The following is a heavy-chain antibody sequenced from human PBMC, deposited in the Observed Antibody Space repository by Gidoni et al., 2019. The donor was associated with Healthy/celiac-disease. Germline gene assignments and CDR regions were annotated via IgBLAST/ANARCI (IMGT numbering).Heavy chain of an antibody. CDR1: GYTFTGYY. Sequence: GASVKVSCKASGYTFTGYYMHWVRQAPGQGLEWMGWINPNSVGTNYAQKFQGRVTMTRDTSISTAYMELSRLRSDDTAVYYCARDLIVVVPAAIFGYYYYGMDVWGQGTTVTVSS. J-gene: IGHJ6*02. V-gene: IGHV1-2*02. D-gene: IGHD2-2*02. CDR2: INPNSVGT. CDR3: ARDLIVVVPAAIFGYYYYGMDV.